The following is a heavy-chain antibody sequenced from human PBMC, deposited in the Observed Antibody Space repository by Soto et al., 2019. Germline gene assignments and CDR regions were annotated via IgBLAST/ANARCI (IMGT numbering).Heavy chain of an antibody. Sequence: GGSLRLSCVASGFTLSSYWMHWVRQAPGKGLVWVSRIKSDGTITSYVDSVKGRFTISRDNAKNTLYLQMDSLRAEDTAVYYCAADLGYWGQGTVVTVSS. CDR3: AADLGY. V-gene: IGHV3-74*01. D-gene: IGHD3-16*01. CDR2: IKSDGTIT. CDR1: GFTLSSYW. J-gene: IGHJ4*02.